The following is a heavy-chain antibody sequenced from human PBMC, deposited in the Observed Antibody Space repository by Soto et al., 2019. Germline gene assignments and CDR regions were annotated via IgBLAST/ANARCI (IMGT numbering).Heavy chain of an antibody. J-gene: IGHJ5*02. CDR2: ISSSSSYI. V-gene: IGHV3-21*01. D-gene: IGHD3-22*01. Sequence: GGSLRLSCAASGFTFSSYAMSWVRQAPGKGLEWVSSISSSSSYIYYADSVKGRFTISRDNAKNSLYLQMNSLRAEDTAVYYCARARDYYDSSGPGRFDPWGQGTLVTVSS. CDR1: GFTFSSYA. CDR3: ARARDYYDSSGPGRFDP.